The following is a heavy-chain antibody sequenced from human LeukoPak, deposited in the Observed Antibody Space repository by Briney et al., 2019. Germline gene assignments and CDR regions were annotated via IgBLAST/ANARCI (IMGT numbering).Heavy chain of an antibody. CDR1: GLTFSNYV. V-gene: IGHV3-23*01. J-gene: IGHJ4*02. Sequence: GGSLRLSCAASGLTFSNYVMTWVRQAPGKGLEWVSSISGRGSTYYADSVKGRFTISRDNSKNTLYLQMNSLRAEDTAVYYCAKEDPLYSSSWTGDYWGQGTLVTVSS. CDR3: AKEDPLYSSSWTGDY. CDR2: ISGRGST. D-gene: IGHD6-13*01.